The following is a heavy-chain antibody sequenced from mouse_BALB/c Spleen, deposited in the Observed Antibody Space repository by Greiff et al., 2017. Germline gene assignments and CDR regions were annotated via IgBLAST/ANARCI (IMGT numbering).Heavy chain of an antibody. CDR2: IYPYNGGT. J-gene: IGHJ1*01. V-gene: IGHV1S29*02. D-gene: IGHD2-10*02. Sequence: EVQLQQSGPELVKPGASVKISCKASGYTFTDYNMHWVKQSHGKSLEWIGYIYPYNGGTGYNQKFKSKATLTVDNSSSTAYMELRSLTSEDSAVYYCARSRYGNWYFDVWGAGTTVTVSS. CDR3: ARSRYGNWYFDV. CDR1: GYTFTDYN.